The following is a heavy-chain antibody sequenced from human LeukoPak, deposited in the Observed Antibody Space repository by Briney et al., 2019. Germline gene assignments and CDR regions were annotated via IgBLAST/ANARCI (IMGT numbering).Heavy chain of an antibody. CDR2: IYYSGSN. J-gene: IGHJ4*02. Sequence: KPSETLSLTCTVSGGSISSYYWSWIRQPPGKGLEWIGYIYYSGSNNYNPSLKSRVTISVDTSKNQFSLKLSSVTAADTAVYYCARLDSSGYYYLEYWGQGTLVTVSS. CDR1: GGSISSYY. D-gene: IGHD3-22*01. V-gene: IGHV4-59*08. CDR3: ARLDSSGYYYLEY.